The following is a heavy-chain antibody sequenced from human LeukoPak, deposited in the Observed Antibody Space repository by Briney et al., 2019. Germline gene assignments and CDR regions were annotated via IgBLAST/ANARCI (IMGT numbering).Heavy chain of an antibody. Sequence: SETLSLTCTVSGGSISSYYWSWIRQPPGKGLEWIGYIYYSGSTNYNPSLKSRVTISVDTSKNQFSLKLGSVTAADTAVYYCARVYYDSSGYYYPDYWGQGTLVTVSS. CDR1: GGSISSYY. D-gene: IGHD3-22*01. J-gene: IGHJ4*02. V-gene: IGHV4-59*08. CDR3: ARVYYDSSGYYYPDY. CDR2: IYYSGST.